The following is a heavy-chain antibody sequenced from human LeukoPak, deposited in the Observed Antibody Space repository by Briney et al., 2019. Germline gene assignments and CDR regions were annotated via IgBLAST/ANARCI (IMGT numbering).Heavy chain of an antibody. V-gene: IGHV3-30-3*01. CDR2: ISYDGSNK. CDR1: GFTFSSYA. CDR3: ARAGGYSYGYVY. J-gene: IGHJ4*02. Sequence: PGGSLRLSCAASGFTFSSYAMHWVRQAPGKGLEWVAVISYDGSNKYYADSVKGRFTISRDNSKNTLYLQMNSLRAEDTAACYCARAGGYSYGYVYWGQGTLVTVSS. D-gene: IGHD5-18*01.